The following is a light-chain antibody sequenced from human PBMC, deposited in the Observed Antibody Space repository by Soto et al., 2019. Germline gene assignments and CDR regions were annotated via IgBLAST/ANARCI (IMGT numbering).Light chain of an antibody. Sequence: DIQMTQSPSSVSASVGDRVTITCRASQGIRSWLAWYQQKPGTAPKLLIYAASTLQSGVPSRFSGSASGTDFSLTISSLQPDDFATYYYQQANSFPITFGQGTRLEMK. CDR2: AAS. CDR3: QQANSFPIT. J-gene: IGKJ5*01. V-gene: IGKV1-12*01. CDR1: QGIRSW.